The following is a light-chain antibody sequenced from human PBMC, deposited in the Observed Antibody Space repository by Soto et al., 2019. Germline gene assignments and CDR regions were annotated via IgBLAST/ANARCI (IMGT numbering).Light chain of an antibody. CDR1: SSDVGGYSF. CDR3: SSYAGSNKGV. Sequence: QSALTQPPSASGSPGQSVTISCTGTSSDVGGYSFVSWYQQHPGKAPKLMIYEVSKRPSGVPDRFSGSKSGNTASLTVSGLQAEDEADYYCSSYAGSNKGVFGGGTQLTVL. V-gene: IGLV2-8*01. CDR2: EVS. J-gene: IGLJ2*01.